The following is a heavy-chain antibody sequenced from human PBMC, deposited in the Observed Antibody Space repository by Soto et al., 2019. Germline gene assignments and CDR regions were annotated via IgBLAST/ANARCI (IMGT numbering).Heavy chain of an antibody. D-gene: IGHD1-26*01. CDR2: ITYDGSNQ. V-gene: IGHV3-30-3*01. J-gene: IGHJ4*02. Sequence: GGSLRLSCAASGSIFSSYTMHWDRQAPGKGLEWVGVITYDGSNQYYADSVKGRFTISRDNSRNMLFLQMNSLRPDDTAVYYCARAPSGSYPEFDYWGQGTLVTVSS. CDR1: GSIFSSYT. CDR3: ARAPSGSYPEFDY.